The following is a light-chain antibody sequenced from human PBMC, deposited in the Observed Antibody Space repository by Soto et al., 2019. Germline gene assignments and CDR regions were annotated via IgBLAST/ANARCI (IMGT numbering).Light chain of an antibody. J-gene: IGLJ3*02. Sequence: QSVLTQPPSVSGAPGQRVTISCTGSSSNIGAGYDVQWYQQLPGPAPKLLISNNKNRPSGVPDRFSGSKSDTSASLAITGIQAEDEADYYCQSFDRSLSGWVFGGGTKLTVL. CDR3: QSFDRSLSGWV. V-gene: IGLV1-40*01. CDR1: SSNIGAGYD. CDR2: NNK.